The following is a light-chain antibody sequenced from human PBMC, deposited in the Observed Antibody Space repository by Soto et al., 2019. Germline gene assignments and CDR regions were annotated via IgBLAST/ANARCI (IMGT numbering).Light chain of an antibody. J-gene: IGLJ2*01. V-gene: IGLV2-14*01. Sequence: QSALTQPASVSGSPGQSITIYCTGTSSDVGGYNYVSWYQQHPGKAPKLMIYDVSNRPSGVSNRFSGSKSGNTASLTISGLQAEDEADYYCSSYTSSSTQVFGVGTKVTVL. CDR3: SSYTSSSTQV. CDR1: SSDVGGYNY. CDR2: DVS.